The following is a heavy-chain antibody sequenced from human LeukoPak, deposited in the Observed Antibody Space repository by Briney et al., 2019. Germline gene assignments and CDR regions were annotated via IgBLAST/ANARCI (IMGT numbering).Heavy chain of an antibody. CDR2: INTDGSNT. J-gene: IGHJ4*02. CDR1: GFIFSSYW. D-gene: IGHD6-13*01. Sequence: GGSLRLSCAASGFIFSSYWMHWVRQAPGKGLVWVARINTDGSNTGHADSVKGRFTISRDNAKNSLYLQMNSLRAEDTALYYCAKDIYLPRGWSSWDWTTFDYWGRGTLVTVSS. CDR3: AKDIYLPRGWSSWDWTTFDY. V-gene: IGHV3-74*01.